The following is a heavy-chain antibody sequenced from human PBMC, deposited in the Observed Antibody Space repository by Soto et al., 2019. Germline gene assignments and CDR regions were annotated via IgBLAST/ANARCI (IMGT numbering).Heavy chain of an antibody. D-gene: IGHD2-15*01. Sequence: GGSLRLSCAASGFTFSSYAMSWVCQAPGKGLEWVSAISGSGGSTYYADSVKGRFTISRDNSKNTLYLQMNSLRAEDTAVYYCAKDGGGYCSGGSCYPLNYYYYYYMDVWGKGTTVTVSS. CDR3: AKDGGGYCSGGSCYPLNYYYYYYMDV. CDR2: ISGSGGST. CDR1: GFTFSSYA. J-gene: IGHJ6*03. V-gene: IGHV3-23*01.